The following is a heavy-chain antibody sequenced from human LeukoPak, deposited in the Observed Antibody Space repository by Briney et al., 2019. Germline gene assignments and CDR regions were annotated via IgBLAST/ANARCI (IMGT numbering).Heavy chain of an antibody. J-gene: IGHJ4*02. CDR1: GFTFSGTT. Sequence: GTLTLTCAASGFTFSGTTLHWLRQAYGKGLERVGRIRSNANSYATAYPASVNGSITISRDESNKTANLQSNSITTETTVAYYWSGLLGGYNCLSWGQGTLVTVSS. CDR3: SGLLGGYNCLS. CDR2: IRSNANSYAT. V-gene: IGHV3-73*01. D-gene: IGHD3-16*01.